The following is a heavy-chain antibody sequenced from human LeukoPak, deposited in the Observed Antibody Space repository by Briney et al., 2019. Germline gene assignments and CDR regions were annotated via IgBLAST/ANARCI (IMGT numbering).Heavy chain of an antibody. CDR2: ISYDGSNK. Sequence: GGSLRLSCAASGFTVSSNYMSWVRQAPGKGLEWVAVISYDGSNKYYADSVKGRFTISRDNAKNTLYLQMNSLRAEDTAVYYCARAAREWLSTYYFDYWGQGTLVTVSS. V-gene: IGHV3-30*03. J-gene: IGHJ4*02. CDR3: ARAAREWLSTYYFDY. CDR1: GFTVSSNY. D-gene: IGHD3-3*01.